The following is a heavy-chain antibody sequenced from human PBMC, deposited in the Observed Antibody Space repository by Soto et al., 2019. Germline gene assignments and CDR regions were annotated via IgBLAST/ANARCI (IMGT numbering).Heavy chain of an antibody. V-gene: IGHV4-31*03. Sequence: SETLSLTCTVSGASISSSGYYWSWIRQHPGKGLEWIGYIYYSGSTFYNPSLKSRVTISAATSENQFSLKLSSVTAADTAVYYCARERDGGAAFDIWGQGTMVTVSS. J-gene: IGHJ3*02. CDR3: ARERDGGAAFDI. D-gene: IGHD2-21*01. CDR2: IYYSGST. CDR1: GASISSSGYY.